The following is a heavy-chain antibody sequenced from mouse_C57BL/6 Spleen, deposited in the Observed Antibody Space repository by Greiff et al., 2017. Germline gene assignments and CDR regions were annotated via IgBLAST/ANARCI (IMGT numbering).Heavy chain of an antibody. CDR3: ASGEVYYGYDEGYAMDY. CDR2: INPNNGGT. J-gene: IGHJ4*01. D-gene: IGHD2-2*01. V-gene: IGHV1-26*01. Sequence: EVQLQQSGPELVKPGASVKISCKASGYTFTDYYMNWVKQSHGKSLEWIGDINPNNGGTSYNQKFKGKATLTVDKSSSTAYMELRSLTSEDSAVYYCASGEVYYGYDEGYAMDYWGQGTSVTVSS. CDR1: GYTFTDYY.